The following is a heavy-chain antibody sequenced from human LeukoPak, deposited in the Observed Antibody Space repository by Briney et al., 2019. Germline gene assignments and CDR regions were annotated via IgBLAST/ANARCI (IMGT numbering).Heavy chain of an antibody. Sequence: SVKVSCKASGGTFSSYAISWVRQAPGQGLEWMGGIIPIFGTANHAQKFQGRVTITADKSTSTAYMELSSLRSEDTAVYYCARGTAAHYYGMDVWGQGTTVTVSS. CDR1: GGTFSSYA. CDR3: ARGTAAHYYGMDV. V-gene: IGHV1-69*06. CDR2: IIPIFGTA. D-gene: IGHD6-25*01. J-gene: IGHJ6*02.